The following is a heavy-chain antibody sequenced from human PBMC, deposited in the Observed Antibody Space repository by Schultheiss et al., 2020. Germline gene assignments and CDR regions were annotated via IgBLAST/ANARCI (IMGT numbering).Heavy chain of an antibody. Sequence: GGSLRLSCAASGFTVSSNYMSWVRQAPGKGLEWVSVIYSGGSTYYADSVKGRFTISRDNSKNTLYLQVSSLRAEDTAVYYCARNGVGSGWYFIPHWGQGTLVTVSS. CDR3: ARNGVGSGWYFIPH. D-gene: IGHD6-19*01. V-gene: IGHV3-53*01. J-gene: IGHJ4*02. CDR2: IYSGGST. CDR1: GFTVSSNY.